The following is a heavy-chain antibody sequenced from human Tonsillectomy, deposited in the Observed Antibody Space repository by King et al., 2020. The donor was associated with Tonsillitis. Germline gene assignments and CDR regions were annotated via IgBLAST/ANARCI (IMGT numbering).Heavy chain of an antibody. J-gene: IGHJ4*02. CDR3: ARASSGSPRSHFDY. D-gene: IGHD3-22*01. Sequence: VQLQESGPGLVKPSETLSLMCTVSGGSISNYYWSWIRQPPGKGLEWIGYIYYSGSTNYNPSLKSRVTISVDTSKIQFSLKLRSVTAADTAVYYCARASSGSPRSHFDYWGQGTLVTVSS. CDR2: IYYSGST. V-gene: IGHV4-59*01. CDR1: GGSISNYY.